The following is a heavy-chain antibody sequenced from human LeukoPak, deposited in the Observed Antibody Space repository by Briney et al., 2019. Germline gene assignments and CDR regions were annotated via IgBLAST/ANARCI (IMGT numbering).Heavy chain of an antibody. Sequence: PGGSLRLSCAAYGFTFSDYYMSWIRQAPGKGLEWVSYISSSGSTIYYADSVKGRFTISRDNAKNSLYLQMNSLRAEDTAVYYCARVSAHHYYYYYMDVWGKGTTVTVSS. CDR1: GFTFSDYY. CDR2: ISSSGSTI. V-gene: IGHV3-11*01. D-gene: IGHD6-6*01. J-gene: IGHJ6*03. CDR3: ARVSAHHYYYYYMDV.